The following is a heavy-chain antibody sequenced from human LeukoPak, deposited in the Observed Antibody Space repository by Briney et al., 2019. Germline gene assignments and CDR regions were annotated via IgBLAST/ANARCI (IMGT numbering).Heavy chain of an antibody. V-gene: IGHV3-21*01. CDR3: AKSTRAVMAMMDV. CDR1: EFTFSEYS. CDR2: ISSTSTYI. D-gene: IGHD3-16*01. Sequence: GGSLRLSCAASEFTFSEYSMNWVRQAPGKGLEWVASISSTSTYIYYADSVTGRFTISRDNAKNSLFLQMNSLRAEDTAVYFCAKSTRAVMAMMDVWGKGTTVTVSS. J-gene: IGHJ6*04.